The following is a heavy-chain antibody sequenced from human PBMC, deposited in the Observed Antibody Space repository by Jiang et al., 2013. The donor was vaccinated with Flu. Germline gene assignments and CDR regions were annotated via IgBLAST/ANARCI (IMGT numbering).Heavy chain of an antibody. CDR2: INPSGGST. V-gene: IGHV1-46*01. CDR1: GYTFTSYY. Sequence: GAEVKKPGASVKVSCKASGYTFTSYYMHWVRQAPGQGLEWMGIINPSGGSTSYAQKFQGRVTMTRDTSTSTVYMELSSLRSEDTAVYYCARDRRMVATKGYFDYWGQGTLVTVSS. D-gene: IGHD5-12*01. CDR3: ARDRRMVATKGYFDY. J-gene: IGHJ4*02.